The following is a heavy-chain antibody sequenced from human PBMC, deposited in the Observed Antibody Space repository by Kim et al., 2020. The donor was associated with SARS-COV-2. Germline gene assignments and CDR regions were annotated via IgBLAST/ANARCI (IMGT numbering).Heavy chain of an antibody. J-gene: IGHJ6*02. V-gene: IGHV4-61*02. CDR2: IYTSGST. CDR3: AGYVDIVATGNYYYYYGMDV. CDR1: GGSISSGSYY. D-gene: IGHD5-12*01. Sequence: SETLSLTCTVSGGSISSGSYYWSWIRQPAGKGLEWIGRIYTSGSTNYNPSLKSRVTISVDTSKNQFSLKLSSVTAADTAVYYCAGYVDIVATGNYYYYYGMDVWGQGTTVTVSS.